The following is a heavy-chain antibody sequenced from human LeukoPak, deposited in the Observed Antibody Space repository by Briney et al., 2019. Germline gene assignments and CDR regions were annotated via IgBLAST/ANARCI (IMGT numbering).Heavy chain of an antibody. D-gene: IGHD1-26*01. CDR1: GYTFTSYY. CDR3: ARAVSRVGATGDDFDY. CDR2: INPSGGST. Sequence: GASVKVSCKASGYTFTSYYMHWVRQAPGQGLEWMGIINPSGGSTSYAQKFQGRVTMTRDMSTSTVYMELSSLRSEDTAVYYCARAVSRVGATGDDFDYWGQGTLVTVSS. V-gene: IGHV1-46*01. J-gene: IGHJ4*02.